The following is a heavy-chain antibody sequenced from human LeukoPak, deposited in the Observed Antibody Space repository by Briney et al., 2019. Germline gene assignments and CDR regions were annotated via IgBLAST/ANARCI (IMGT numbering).Heavy chain of an antibody. J-gene: IGHJ4*02. CDR2: INHSGST. CDR3: ADRRDYYGSSCYWVPFGY. Sequence: PSETLSLTCAVYGGSFSGYYWSWIRQPPGKGLEWIGEINHSGSTNYNPSLKSRVTISVDTSKNQFSLKLSSVTAADTAVYYCADRRDYYGSSCYWVPFGYWGQGTLGTVSS. V-gene: IGHV4-34*01. CDR1: GGSFSGYY. D-gene: IGHD3-22*01.